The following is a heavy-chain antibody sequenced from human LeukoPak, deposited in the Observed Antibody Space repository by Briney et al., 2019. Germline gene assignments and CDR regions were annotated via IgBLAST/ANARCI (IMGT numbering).Heavy chain of an antibody. CDR1: GYTFTSYG. CDR3: ARGYCSSTSCPTNLLLFDY. V-gene: IGHV1-18*01. J-gene: IGHJ4*02. Sequence: ASVKVSCKASGYTFTSYGISWVRQAPGQGLEWMGWISAYNGNTNYAQKLQGRVTMTTDTSTSTAYTELRSLRSDDTAVYYCARGYCSSTSCPTNLLLFDYWGQGTLVTVSS. CDR2: ISAYNGNT. D-gene: IGHD2-2*01.